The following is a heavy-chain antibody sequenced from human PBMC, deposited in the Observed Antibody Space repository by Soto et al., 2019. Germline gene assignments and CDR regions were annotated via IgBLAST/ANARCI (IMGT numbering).Heavy chain of an antibody. J-gene: IGHJ5*02. CDR1: GGTFSSYA. CDR3: ARMSIVGAAQAYNWFDP. V-gene: IGHV1-69*06. Sequence: GASVKVSCKASGGTFSSYAISWVRQAPGQGLEWMGGIIPIFGTANYAQKFQGRVTITADKSTSTAYMELSSLRSEDTAVYYCARMSIVGAAQAYNWFDPWGQGTLVTVSS. D-gene: IGHD1-26*01. CDR2: IIPIFGTA.